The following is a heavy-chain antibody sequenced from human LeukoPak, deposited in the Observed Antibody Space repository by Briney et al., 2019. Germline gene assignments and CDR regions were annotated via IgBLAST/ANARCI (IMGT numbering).Heavy chain of an antibody. CDR3: ARGKKARRTIFGVVIAYNWFDP. J-gene: IGHJ5*02. CDR2: MNPNRGNT. CDR1: GYTFTSYD. V-gene: IGHV1-8*01. D-gene: IGHD3-3*01. Sequence: ASVKVSCKASGYTFTSYDINWVRQATGQGFEWMGWMNPNRGNTGYAQKFQGRVTMTRNTSISTAYMELSSLRSEDTAVYYCARGKKARRTIFGVVIAYNWFDPWGQGTLVTVSS.